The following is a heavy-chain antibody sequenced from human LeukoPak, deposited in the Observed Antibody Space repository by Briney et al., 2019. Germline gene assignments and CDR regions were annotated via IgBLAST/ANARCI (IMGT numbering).Heavy chain of an antibody. CDR2: IYYSGST. CDR3: ARLGIAAAGTSATDY. J-gene: IGHJ4*02. CDR1: GGSISSSSYY. D-gene: IGHD6-13*01. Sequence: PSETLSLTCTVSGGSISSSSYYWGWIRQPPGKGLEWIGSIYYSGSTYYNPSLKSRVTISVDTSKNQFSLKLSSVTAADTAVYYCARLGIAAAGTSATDYRGQGTLVTVSS. V-gene: IGHV4-39*01.